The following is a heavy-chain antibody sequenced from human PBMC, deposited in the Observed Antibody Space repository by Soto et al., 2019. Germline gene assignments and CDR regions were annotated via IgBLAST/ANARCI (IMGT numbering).Heavy chain of an antibody. CDR1: GFTFSSYA. V-gene: IGHV3-48*02. J-gene: IGHJ6*02. CDR2: IHGSSGTT. Sequence: EVQLVESGGGLVQPGGSLRLSCAASGFTFSSYAMNWVRRAPGKGLEWVSYIHGSSGTTYYADSVKGRFTISRDNARNSLYLQMNSLRDEDTAVYYCAREYGMDVWGQGTTVTVSS. CDR3: AREYGMDV.